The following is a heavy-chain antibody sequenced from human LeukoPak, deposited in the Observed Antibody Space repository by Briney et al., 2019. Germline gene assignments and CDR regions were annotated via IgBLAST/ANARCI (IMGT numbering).Heavy chain of an antibody. CDR3: ARGPNWGSSYYYYGMDV. CDR2: IKQDGSEK. V-gene: IGHV3-7*01. D-gene: IGHD7-27*01. CDR1: GFTFSSYW. J-gene: IGHJ6*02. Sequence: GGSLRLSCAASGFTFSSYWMSWVRQAPGKGLEWVANIKQDGSEKYYVDSVKGRFTISRDNAKNSLYLQMNSLRAEDTAVYYCARGPNWGSSYYYYGMDVWGQGTTVTVSS.